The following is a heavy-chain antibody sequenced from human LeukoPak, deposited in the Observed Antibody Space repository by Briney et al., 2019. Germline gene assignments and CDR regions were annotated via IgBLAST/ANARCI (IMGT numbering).Heavy chain of an antibody. CDR3: AREYCSGGSCYPIFDY. J-gene: IGHJ4*02. D-gene: IGHD2-15*01. CDR2: INHSGST. CDR1: GGSSSGYY. V-gene: IGHV4-34*01. Sequence: SETLSLTCAVYGGSSSGYYWSWIRQPPGRVLEWIGEINHSGSTNYNPSLKSRVTISVDTSKNQFSLKLRSVTAADTAVYYCAREYCSGGSCYPIFDYWGQGTLVTVSS.